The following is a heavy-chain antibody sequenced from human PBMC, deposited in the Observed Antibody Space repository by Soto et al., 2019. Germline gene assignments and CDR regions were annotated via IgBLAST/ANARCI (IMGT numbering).Heavy chain of an antibody. CDR1: GYSFTSYW. J-gene: IGHJ4*02. V-gene: IGHV5-10-1*01. Sequence: PGESLKISCKGSGYSFTSYWISWVRQMPGKGLEWMGRIDPSDSYTNYSPSFQGHVTISADKSISTAYLQWSSLKASDTAMYYCAIYSHSSAIVGATGGGYWGQGTLVTVSS. CDR3: AIYSHSSAIVGATGGGY. D-gene: IGHD1-26*01. CDR2: IDPSDSYT.